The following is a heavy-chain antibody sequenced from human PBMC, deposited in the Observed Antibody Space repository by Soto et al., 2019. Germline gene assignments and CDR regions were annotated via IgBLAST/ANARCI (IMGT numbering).Heavy chain of an antibody. CDR1: GGSFNGYA. CDR3: ARHRWFYVSGSHSYVPYYFKN. J-gene: IGHJ4*02. V-gene: IGHV1-69*06. D-gene: IGHD1-26*01. Sequence: QVQLVQSGAEVKKPGSSVKVSCKASGGSFNGYAVSWVRQAPGRGLEWMGGLTPISGAATYAKNFQGRVSITPVSSTPAPYLYLPSMPPEDPAIFFCARHRWFYVSGSHSYVPYYFKNGGQGTLVSVPS. CDR2: LTPISGAA.